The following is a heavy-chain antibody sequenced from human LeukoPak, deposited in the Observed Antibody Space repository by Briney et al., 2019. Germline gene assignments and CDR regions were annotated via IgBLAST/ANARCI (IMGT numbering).Heavy chain of an antibody. J-gene: IGHJ4*02. V-gene: IGHV3-23*01. CDR2: ISGSDGNT. Sequence: GGSLRLSCAVSGITLSNYGMSWVRQAPGKGLEWVSGISGSDGNTYYAGSVKGRFTISRDNSKNTLYLQMNSLRAEDTAVYFCAKRGVVIRVILVGFHKEAYYFDSWGQGALVTVSS. CDR3: AKRGVVIRVILVGFHKEAYYFDS. D-gene: IGHD3-22*01. CDR1: GITLSNYG.